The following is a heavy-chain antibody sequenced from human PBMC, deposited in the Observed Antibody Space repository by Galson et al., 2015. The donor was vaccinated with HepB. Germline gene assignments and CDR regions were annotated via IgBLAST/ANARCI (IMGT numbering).Heavy chain of an antibody. V-gene: IGHV4-39*01. Sequence: SETLSLTCTVSGGSISSSTSYWGWIRQPPGKGLEWIGSIDYSGTTYYNPSLKSRVTMSVDTSKNQFSLKLSSVTAADTSVYYCARPLVGVTTGFDHWGQGTLVTVSS. CDR1: GGSISSSTSY. D-gene: IGHD1-26*01. CDR3: ARPLVGVTTGFDH. CDR2: IDYSGTT. J-gene: IGHJ4*02.